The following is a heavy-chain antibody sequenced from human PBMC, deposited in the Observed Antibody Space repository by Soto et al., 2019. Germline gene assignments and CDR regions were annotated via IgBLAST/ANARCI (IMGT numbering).Heavy chain of an antibody. CDR2: IYYDGST. J-gene: IGHJ4*02. CDR1: GASISSSSFY. V-gene: IGHV4-39*01. CDR3: VIHRYSYGVYYFDY. D-gene: IGHD5-18*01. Sequence: PSETLSVTCTVSGASISSSSFYWGWIRQPPGKGLESIANIYYDGSTYYNPSLKSRVTISFDTSKNQFSLKLSSVTAADTAVYYCVIHRYSYGVYYFDYWGQGTLLTVSS.